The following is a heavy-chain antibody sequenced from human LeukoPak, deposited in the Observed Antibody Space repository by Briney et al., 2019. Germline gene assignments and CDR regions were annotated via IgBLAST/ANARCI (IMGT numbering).Heavy chain of an antibody. CDR3: ARGYPAGWYSY. V-gene: IGHV4-34*01. Sequence: SETLSLTCAVYGGSFSGYYWSWIRQPPGKGLEWIGEINHSGSTNYNPSLKSRVTISVDTSKNQFSLKLSSVTAADTAVYYCARGYPAGWYSYWGQGTLVTVSS. D-gene: IGHD6-19*01. J-gene: IGHJ4*02. CDR1: GGSFSGYY. CDR2: INHSGST.